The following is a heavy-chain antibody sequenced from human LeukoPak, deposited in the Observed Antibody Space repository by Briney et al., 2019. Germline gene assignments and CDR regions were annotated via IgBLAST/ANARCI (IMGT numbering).Heavy chain of an antibody. CDR3: ARGRAAAGTNSRPFDP. J-gene: IGHJ5*02. CDR1: GYTFTNYG. D-gene: IGHD6-13*01. Sequence: ASVKVSCKASGYTFTNYGITWVRQAPGQGLEWMGWISAYNANTNYAQKFQGRVTMTTDTSTSTAYMELRSLRSDDTAVYYCARGRAAAGTNSRPFDPWGQGTLVTVSS. V-gene: IGHV1-18*04. CDR2: ISAYNANT.